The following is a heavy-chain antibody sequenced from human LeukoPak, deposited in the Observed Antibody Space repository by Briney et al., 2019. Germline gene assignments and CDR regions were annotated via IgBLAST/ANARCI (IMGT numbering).Heavy chain of an antibody. J-gene: IGHJ4*02. Sequence: GASVKVSCKASGYFFSSYGFSWVRQAPGQGLEWMGWISAYDGNTNYAQKIQGRVTMATDTSTSTAYMELRSLRSDDSAVYFCARIAEQHLQYYFDYRGQGTLVTVSS. CDR2: ISAYDGNT. V-gene: IGHV1-18*01. D-gene: IGHD6-13*01. CDR1: GYFFSSYG. CDR3: ARIAEQHLQYYFDY.